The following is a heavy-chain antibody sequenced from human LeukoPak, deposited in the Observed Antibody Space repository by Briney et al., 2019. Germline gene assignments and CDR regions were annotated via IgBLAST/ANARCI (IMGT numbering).Heavy chain of an antibody. CDR1: GYSISSGYY. J-gene: IGHJ4*02. V-gene: IGHV4-38-2*02. CDR2: IYHSGST. Sequence: SETLSLTCTVSGYSISSGYYWGWIRQPPGKGLEWIGSIYHSGSTYYNPSLKSRVTISVDTSKTQFSLNLSSVTAADTAVYYCARAVVYYYDSSGYYGYFDYWGQGTLVTVSS. D-gene: IGHD3-22*01. CDR3: ARAVVYYYDSSGYYGYFDY.